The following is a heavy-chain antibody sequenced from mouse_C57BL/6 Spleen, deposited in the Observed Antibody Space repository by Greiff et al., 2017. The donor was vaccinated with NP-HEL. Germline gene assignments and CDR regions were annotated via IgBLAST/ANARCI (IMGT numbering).Heavy chain of an antibody. V-gene: IGHV1-82*01. CDR1: GYAFSSSW. Sequence: VKLMESGPELVKPGASVKISCKASGYAFSSSWMNWVKQRPGKGLEWIGRIYPGDGDTNYNGKFKGKATLTADKSSSTAYMQLSSLTSEDSAVYFCARLTERGYYFDYWGQGTTLTVSS. CDR2: IYPGDGDT. CDR3: ARLTERGYYFDY. J-gene: IGHJ2*01.